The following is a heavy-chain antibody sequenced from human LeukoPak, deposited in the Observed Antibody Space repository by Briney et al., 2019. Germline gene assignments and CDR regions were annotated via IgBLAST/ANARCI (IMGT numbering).Heavy chain of an antibody. CDR1: GGSISSYY. D-gene: IGHD1-14*01. CDR2: IYYSGST. V-gene: IGHV4-59*08. Sequence: KPSETLSLTCTVSGGSISSYYWSWIRQPPGKGLEWIGYIYYSGSTNYNPSLKSRVTISVDTSKNQFSLKLSSVTAADTAVYYCARSRNLGPFLHDAFDIWGQGTMVTVSS. J-gene: IGHJ3*02. CDR3: ARSRNLGPFLHDAFDI.